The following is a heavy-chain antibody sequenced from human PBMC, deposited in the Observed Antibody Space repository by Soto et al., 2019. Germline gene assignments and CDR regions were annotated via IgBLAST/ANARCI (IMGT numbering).Heavy chain of an antibody. V-gene: IGHV3-15*01. Sequence: GGSLRLSCAASGFTFSSYAMSWVRQAPGKGLEWVGRIKSKTDGGTTDYAAPVKGRFTISRDDSKNTLYLQMNSLKNEDTAVYYCTTLGIVVGYFDLWGRGTLVTVSS. CDR1: GFTFSSYA. D-gene: IGHD2-2*01. J-gene: IGHJ2*01. CDR2: IKSKTDGGTT. CDR3: TTLGIVVGYFDL.